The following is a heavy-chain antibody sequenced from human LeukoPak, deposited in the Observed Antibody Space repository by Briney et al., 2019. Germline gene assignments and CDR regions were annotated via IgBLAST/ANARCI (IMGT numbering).Heavy chain of an antibody. CDR1: GFTFSSYA. CDR2: ISGSGGST. J-gene: IGHJ6*02. CDR3: ARVKVRYYYGMDV. V-gene: IGHV3-23*01. Sequence: PGGSLRLSCAASGFTFSSYAMSWVRQAPGKGLEWVSGISGSGGSTYYADSVKGRFTISRDNAKNSLYLQMNSLRDEDTAVYYCARVKVRYYYGMDVWGQGTTVTVSS. D-gene: IGHD1-1*01.